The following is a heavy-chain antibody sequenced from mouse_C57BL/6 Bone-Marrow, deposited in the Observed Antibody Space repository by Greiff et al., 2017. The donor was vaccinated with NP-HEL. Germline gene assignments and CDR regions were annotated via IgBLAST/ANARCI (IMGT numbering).Heavy chain of an antibody. CDR1: GFTFSSYG. Sequence: EVQGVESGGDLVKPGGSLKLSCAASGFTFSSYGMSWVRQTPDKRLEWVATISSGGSYTYYPDSVKGRFTISRDNAKNTLYLQMSSLKSEDTAMYYCARDRENLGWYFDVWGTGTTVTVSS. CDR3: ARDRENLGWYFDV. V-gene: IGHV5-6*01. J-gene: IGHJ1*03. CDR2: ISSGGSYT. D-gene: IGHD4-1*01.